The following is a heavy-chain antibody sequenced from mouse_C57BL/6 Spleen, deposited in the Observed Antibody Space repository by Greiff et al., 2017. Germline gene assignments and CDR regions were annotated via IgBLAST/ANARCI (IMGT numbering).Heavy chain of an antibody. D-gene: IGHD1-1*01. J-gene: IGHJ4*01. V-gene: IGHV1-50*01. CDR1: GYTFTSYW. Sequence: VKLQQPGAELVKPGASVKLSCKASGYTFTSYWMQWVKQRPGQGLEWIGEIDPSDSYTNYNQKFKGKATLTVDTSSSTAYMQLSSLTSEDSAVYYCARSGNYYGSSYGYAMDYWGQGTSVTVSS. CDR3: ARSGNYYGSSYGYAMDY. CDR2: IDPSDSYT.